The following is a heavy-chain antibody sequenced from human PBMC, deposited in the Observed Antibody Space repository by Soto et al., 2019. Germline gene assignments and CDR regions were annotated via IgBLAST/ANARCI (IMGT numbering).Heavy chain of an antibody. V-gene: IGHV4-31*03. CDR2: RYYSEST. CDR3: ARTKCSGGSCYSWSLDY. J-gene: IGHJ4*02. Sequence: SETLSLTCTVSGGSITTGGYYWSWIRQLPGKGLEWIGHRYYSESTYYNPSLKSRVSISLDTSKNQFSLKLSFVTAADTAMYYCARTKCSGGSCYSWSLDYWGQGTPVTAPQ. CDR1: GGSITTGGYY. D-gene: IGHD2-15*01.